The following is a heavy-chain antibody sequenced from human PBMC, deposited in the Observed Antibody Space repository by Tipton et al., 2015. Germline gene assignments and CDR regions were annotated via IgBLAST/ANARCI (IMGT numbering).Heavy chain of an antibody. CDR2: ISGSGENT. J-gene: IGHJ4*02. D-gene: IGHD4-23*01. CDR3: AKGGGKGYGYDY. CDR1: GFSFSSYA. V-gene: IGHV3-23*01. Sequence: SLRLSCAASGFSFSSYAMSWVRQAPGKGLEWVSSISGSGENTYYADSVKGRFTISRDNSKNTVYMQMNSLRGEDTALYYCAKGGGKGYGYDYWGQGSLVTVSS.